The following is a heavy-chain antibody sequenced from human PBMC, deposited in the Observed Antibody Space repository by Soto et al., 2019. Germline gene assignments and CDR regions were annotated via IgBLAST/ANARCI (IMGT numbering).Heavy chain of an antibody. CDR3: AKINVYYYDNSKANFDY. CDR1: GFTFSSYA. CDR2: ISGNSAYT. Sequence: PGGSLRLSCAASGFTFSSYAMSWVRQALGKGLEWVSVISGNSAYTHDADSAKGRFTISRDNSKNTLYLEMSSLRAEDTAVYYCAKINVYYYDNSKANFDYWGKGTLVTVSS. J-gene: IGHJ4*02. V-gene: IGHV3-23*01. D-gene: IGHD3-22*01.